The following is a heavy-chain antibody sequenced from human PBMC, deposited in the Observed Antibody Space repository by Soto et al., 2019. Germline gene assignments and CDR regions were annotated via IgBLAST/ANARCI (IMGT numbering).Heavy chain of an antibody. CDR3: ARPDTVTIDYYYYMDV. J-gene: IGHJ6*03. CDR2: ISISNSNI. CDR1: GFTFSSYS. V-gene: IGHV3-48*01. Sequence: GSLRLSCAASGFTFSSYSMNWVRQAPGKGLDWVSYISISNSNINYADSVKGRFTISRDNTKNSLFLQMDSLRAEDTAVYYCARPDTVTIDYYYYMDVWGKGTTVTVSS. D-gene: IGHD4-17*01.